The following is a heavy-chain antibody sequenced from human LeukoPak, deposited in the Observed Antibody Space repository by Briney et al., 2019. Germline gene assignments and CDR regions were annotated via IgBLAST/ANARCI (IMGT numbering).Heavy chain of an antibody. CDR1: GFSFTDAW. Sequence: GRSLRLSSAASGFSFTDAWMNWVRQAPGKGLEWVGRIKSITYETHYAAPVQGRFTISRDDSRRTLYLQMSSLRSDDTAVYYCARHNEFFNWGQGTLVTVSS. CDR2: IKSITYET. CDR3: ARHNEFFN. D-gene: IGHD3-10*01. J-gene: IGHJ4*02. V-gene: IGHV3-15*01.